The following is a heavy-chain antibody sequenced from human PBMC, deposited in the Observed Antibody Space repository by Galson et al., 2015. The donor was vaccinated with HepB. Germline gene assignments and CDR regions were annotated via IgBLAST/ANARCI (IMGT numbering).Heavy chain of an antibody. D-gene: IGHD2-21*02. CDR1: GFTFSSYA. Sequence: SLRLSCAASGFTFSSYAMSWVRQVPGKGLEWVSGISGSGCRTYYADSVKGRFTISRDNSRNTVYMQMNSLRAEDTAVYFCAKSIIPNCGGDCLGDYWGQGTLVTVSS. CDR2: ISGSGCRT. CDR3: AKSIIPNCGGDCLGDY. V-gene: IGHV3-23*01. J-gene: IGHJ4*02.